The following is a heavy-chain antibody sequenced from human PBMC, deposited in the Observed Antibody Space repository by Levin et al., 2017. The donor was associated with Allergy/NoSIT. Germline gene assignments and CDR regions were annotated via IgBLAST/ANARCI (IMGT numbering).Heavy chain of an antibody. D-gene: IGHD5-12*01. V-gene: IGHV3-30*18. CDR1: GFTFSSYG. Sequence: GGSLRLSCAASGFTFSSYGMHWVRQAPGKGLEWVAVISYDGSNKYYADSVKGRFTISRDNSKNTLYLQMNSLRAEDTAVYYCAKDLYGYEPDYDGMDVWGQGTTVTVSS. J-gene: IGHJ6*02. CDR2: ISYDGSNK. CDR3: AKDLYGYEPDYDGMDV.